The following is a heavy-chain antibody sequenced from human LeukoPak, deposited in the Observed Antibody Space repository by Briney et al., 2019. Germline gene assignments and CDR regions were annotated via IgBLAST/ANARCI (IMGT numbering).Heavy chain of an antibody. CDR2: INPSGGST. D-gene: IGHD4-23*01. J-gene: IGHJ4*02. CDR1: GYTFTSYY. CDR3: AGGMGNNFDY. Sequence: ASVKVSCKASGYTFTSYYMHWVRQAPGQGLEWMGIINPSGGSTSYAQKFEGRVTMTRDTSTGTVYMELSSLRSEDTAVYYCAGGMGNNFDYWGQGTLVTVSS. V-gene: IGHV1-46*01.